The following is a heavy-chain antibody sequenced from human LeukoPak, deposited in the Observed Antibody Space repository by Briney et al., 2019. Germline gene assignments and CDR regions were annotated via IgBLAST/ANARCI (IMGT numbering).Heavy chain of an antibody. D-gene: IGHD2-2*01. CDR2: VFTSGST. J-gene: IGHJ6*03. V-gene: IGHV4-4*07. CDR3: ARERYCSSTSCPGPYYYYMDV. Sequence: SETLSLTCTVSGGSMSRYYWNWIRQPAGKGPEWIGRVFTSGSTNYNPSLKSRVTISLDNFKRQFSLKLSSVTAADTAVYYCARERYCSSTSCPGPYYYYMDVWGKGTTVTVSS. CDR1: GGSMSRYY.